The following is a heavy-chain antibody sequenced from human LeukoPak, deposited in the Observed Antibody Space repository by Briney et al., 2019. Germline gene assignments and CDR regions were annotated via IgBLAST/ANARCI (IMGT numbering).Heavy chain of an antibody. CDR3: ARDRRYASSNYYYYYMDV. J-gene: IGHJ6*03. Sequence: PSETLSLTCTVSGASVSSYYWSWIRQPPGKGLEWIGYIYYSGNTNYNPSLKSRVTISVDTSKNQFSLRLSSVTAADTAVYYCARDRRYASSNYYYYYMDVWGKGTTVTVSS. CDR1: GASVSSYY. V-gene: IGHV4-59*02. D-gene: IGHD3-16*01. CDR2: IYYSGNT.